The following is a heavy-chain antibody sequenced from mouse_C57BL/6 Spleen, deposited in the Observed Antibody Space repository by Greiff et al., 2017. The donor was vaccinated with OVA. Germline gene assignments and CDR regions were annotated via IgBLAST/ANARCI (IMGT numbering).Heavy chain of an antibody. V-gene: IGHV3-6*01. D-gene: IGHD4-1*01. Sequence: DVQLQESGPGLVKPSQSLSLTCSVTGYSITSGYYWNWIRQFPGNKLEWMGYISYDGSNNYNPSLKNRISITRDTSKNQFFLKLNSVTTEDTATYYCARSRGGTWYFDVWGTGTTVTVSS. CDR2: ISYDGSN. J-gene: IGHJ1*03. CDR1: GYSITSGYY. CDR3: ARSRGGTWYFDV.